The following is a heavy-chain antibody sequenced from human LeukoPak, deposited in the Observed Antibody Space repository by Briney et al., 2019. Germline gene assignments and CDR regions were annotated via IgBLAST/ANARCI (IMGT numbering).Heavy chain of an antibody. D-gene: IGHD1-26*01. J-gene: IGHJ4*02. CDR2: IYYSGST. V-gene: IGHV4-39*01. CDR3: ARHPAYHGLTIVGATTHLGYLDY. Sequence: SETLSLTCTVSGGSISSSSYYWGWIRQPPGKGLEWIGSIYYSGSTYYNPSLKSRVTISVDTSKNQFSLKLSSVTAADTAVYYCARHPAYHGLTIVGATTHLGYLDYWGQGTLVTVSS. CDR1: GGSISSSSYY.